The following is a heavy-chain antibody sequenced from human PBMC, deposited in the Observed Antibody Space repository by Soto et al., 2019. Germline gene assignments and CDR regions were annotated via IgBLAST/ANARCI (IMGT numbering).Heavy chain of an antibody. CDR2: INHSGST. J-gene: IGHJ4*02. CDR3: ARGRSTRVHYYFDY. V-gene: IGHV4-34*01. CDR1: GGSFSGYY. D-gene: IGHD1-26*01. Sequence: QVQLQQWGAGLLKPSETLSLTCAVYGGSFSGYYWSWIRQPPGKGLEWIGEINHSGSTNYNPSLKSRVTISVDTSKNQFSLKLSSVTAADTAVYYCARGRSTRVHYYFDYWGQGTLVTVSS.